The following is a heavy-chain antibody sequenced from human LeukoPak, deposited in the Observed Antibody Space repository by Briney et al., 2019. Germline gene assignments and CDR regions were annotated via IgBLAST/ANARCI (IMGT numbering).Heavy chain of an antibody. D-gene: IGHD3-10*01. V-gene: IGHV3-30-3*01. CDR2: ISYDGSNK. J-gene: IGHJ4*02. Sequence: GGSLRLSCAASGFTFSSYAMHWVRQAPGKGLEWVAVISYDGSNKYYADSVKGRFTISRDNAQNSLYLQMNSLRAEDTAVYYCSFSTVRGVIGTYYFDYWGQGTLVTVSS. CDR3: SFSTVRGVIGTYYFDY. CDR1: GFTFSSYA.